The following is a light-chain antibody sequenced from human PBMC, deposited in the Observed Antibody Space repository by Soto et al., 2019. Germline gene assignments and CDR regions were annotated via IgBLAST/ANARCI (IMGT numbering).Light chain of an antibody. CDR3: QQYGTSPRT. V-gene: IGKV3-20*01. J-gene: IGKJ4*01. CDR2: DAS. CDR1: QSVLSNY. Sequence: EIVLTQSPGTLSLSPGERATLSCRASQSVLSNYLAWFQQKPGQAPRLLISDASSRATGIPDRFSGSGSGTDFTLTISRLEPEDFAVYYCQQYGTSPRTFGGGTKVEIK.